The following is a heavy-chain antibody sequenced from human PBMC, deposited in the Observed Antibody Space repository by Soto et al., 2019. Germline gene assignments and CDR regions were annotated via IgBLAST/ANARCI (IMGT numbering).Heavy chain of an antibody. J-gene: IGHJ4*02. CDR2: IYRTGST. CDR3: ASRDPGTSVDY. V-gene: IGHV4-4*02. D-gene: IGHD1-7*01. CDR1: GGSFTSNNW. Sequence: PXETLSLSFAVSGGSFTSNNWWTWVRQPPGQGLEWIGEIYRTGSTNYNPSLKSRVTISLDKSENQFSLKVTSLTAADTAVYYCASRDPGTSVDYWGQGTLVTVYS.